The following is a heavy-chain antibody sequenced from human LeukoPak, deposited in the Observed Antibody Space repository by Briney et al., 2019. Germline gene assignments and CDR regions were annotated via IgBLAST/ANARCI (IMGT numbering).Heavy chain of an antibody. V-gene: IGHV3-30*03. CDR1: GSTFSTIG. Sequence: PGGPLSPPWAAPGSTFSTIGMPGARQPPAKGLGGVAVISYDGSNKYYADSVKGRFTISRDNSKNTLYLQMNSLRAEDTAVYYCASGGWGVGAMGHAFDIWGQGTMVTVSS. CDR3: ASGGWGVGAMGHAFDI. CDR2: ISYDGSNK. J-gene: IGHJ3*02. D-gene: IGHD1-26*01.